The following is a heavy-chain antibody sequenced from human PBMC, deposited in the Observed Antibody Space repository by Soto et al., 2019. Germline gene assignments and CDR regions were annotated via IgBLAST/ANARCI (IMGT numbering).Heavy chain of an antibody. CDR3: ADRRGDLWTGLYSCDS. Sequence: QITLKESGPPLVKPTQTLTLTCTFSGFSLNTRGVGVGWIRQPPGKALEWLALISWDGEKRYRPSLKSRLTNIRDPSEYQVVLNMTHRDPVDTARYYCADRRGDLWTGLYSCDSWGQGTLVTVSS. D-gene: IGHD3-3*01. V-gene: IGHV2-5*02. CDR1: GFSLNTRGVG. CDR2: ISWDGEK. J-gene: IGHJ4*02.